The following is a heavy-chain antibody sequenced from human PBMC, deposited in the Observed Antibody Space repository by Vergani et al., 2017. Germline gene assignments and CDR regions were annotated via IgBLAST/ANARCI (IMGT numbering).Heavy chain of an antibody. CDR2: TRYDGIVE. D-gene: IGHD2-15*01. J-gene: IGHJ4*02. V-gene: IGHV3-30*02. CDR1: GFSFRGHG. Sequence: QVRLVESGGGVVQPGRSLTLSCVASGFSFRGHGMHWVRQAPGKGLEWVAFTRYDGIVEYYGDSVRGRFTISRDNSKNTLYLQMNRLRPEDTAVYYCATAGAAYCRGASCYDFFEYWGQGTLVTVAS. CDR3: ATAGAAYCRGASCYDFFEY.